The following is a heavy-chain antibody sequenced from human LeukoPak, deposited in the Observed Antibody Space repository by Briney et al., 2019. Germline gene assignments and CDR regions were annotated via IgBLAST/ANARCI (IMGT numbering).Heavy chain of an antibody. CDR1: GGTFSSYA. CDR2: IIPIFGTA. Sequence: GSSVKVSCKASGGTFSSYAVSWVRQAPGQGLEWMGRIIPIFGTANYAQKFQGRVTITTDGSTSTAYMELSSLRSEDTAVYYCARGYCSSTSCYVDWFDPWGQGTLVTVSS. V-gene: IGHV1-69*05. J-gene: IGHJ5*02. CDR3: ARGYCSSTSCYVDWFDP. D-gene: IGHD2-2*01.